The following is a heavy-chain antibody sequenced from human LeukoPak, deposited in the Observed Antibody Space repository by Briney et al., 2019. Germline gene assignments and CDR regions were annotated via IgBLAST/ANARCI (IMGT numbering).Heavy chain of an antibody. CDR3: ARGQKPIQLWFGGVGRHFDY. CDR2: MNPNSGNT. V-gene: IGHV1-8*01. J-gene: IGHJ4*02. Sequence: ASVKVSCKASGYTFTSYDINWVRQATGQGLEWMGWMNPNSGNTGYAQKFQGRVTMTRNTSISTAYMELSSLRSDDTAVYYCARGQKPIQLWFGGVGRHFDYWGQGTLVTVPS. D-gene: IGHD5-18*01. CDR1: GYTFTSYD.